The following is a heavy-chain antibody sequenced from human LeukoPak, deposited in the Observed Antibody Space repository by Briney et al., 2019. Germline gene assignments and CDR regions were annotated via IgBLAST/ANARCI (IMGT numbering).Heavy chain of an antibody. Sequence: SETLSLTCTVSGGSISSRSSHWGRGRRPPGKGVEWIGSSYYSGSTYYNPSLKSRVTISVDTSKNHFSLKLSSLTAADTAVYYCARQPHYYSMDDWGKGTTVTISS. J-gene: IGHJ6*03. CDR2: SYYSGST. CDR3: ARQPHYYSMDD. V-gene: IGHV4-39*01. CDR1: GGSISSRSSH.